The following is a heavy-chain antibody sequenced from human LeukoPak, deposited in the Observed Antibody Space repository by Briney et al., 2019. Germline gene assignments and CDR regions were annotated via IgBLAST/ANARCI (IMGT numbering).Heavy chain of an antibody. V-gene: IGHV3-74*01. CDR1: GFTFSSYW. D-gene: IGHD3-3*01. CDR3: ARDGFWHDFWSGYYYYYYMDV. Sequence: PGGSLRLSCAASGFTFSSYWMHWVRHAPGKGLVWVPRINSDGSSTSYADSVKGRFTISRDNAKNTLYLQMNSLRAEDTAVYYCARDGFWHDFWSGYYYYYYMDVWGKGTTVTVSS. CDR2: INSDGSST. J-gene: IGHJ6*03.